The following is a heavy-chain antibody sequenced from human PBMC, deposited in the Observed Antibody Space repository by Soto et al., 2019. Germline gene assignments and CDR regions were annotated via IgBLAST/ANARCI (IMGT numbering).Heavy chain of an antibody. D-gene: IGHD6-13*01. CDR3: ARGLSLSSWDLRHFPHPDY. CDR2: IRGSCGDT. V-gene: IGHV3-23*01. CDR1: GFTFAAYA. Sequence: GGSLRLSCAASGFTFAAYAMNWVRQAPGKGLEWVSVIRGSCGDTYYVDSVKGRFTISRDNSKNTLYLQMNSLRAEDTALYYCARGLSLSSWDLRHFPHPDYWGQGAL. J-gene: IGHJ4*02.